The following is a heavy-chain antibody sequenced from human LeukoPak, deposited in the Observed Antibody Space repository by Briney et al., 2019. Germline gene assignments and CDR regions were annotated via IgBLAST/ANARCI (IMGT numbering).Heavy chain of an antibody. D-gene: IGHD3-3*01. CDR2: INHSGST. CDR3: ARGRLEWLSEWDNWFDP. J-gene: IGHJ5*02. V-gene: IGHV4-34*01. Sequence: SETLSLTCAVYGGSFSGYYWSWIRQPPGKGLERIGEINHSGSTNYNPSLKSRVTISVDTSKNQFSLKLSSVTAADTAVYYCARGRLEWLSEWDNWFDPWGQGTLVTVSS. CDR1: GGSFSGYY.